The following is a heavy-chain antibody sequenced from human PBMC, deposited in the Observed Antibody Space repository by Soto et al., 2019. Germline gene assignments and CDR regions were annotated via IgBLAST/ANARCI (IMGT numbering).Heavy chain of an antibody. CDR2: INPSGGST. V-gene: IGHV1-46*01. Sequence: QVQLVQSGAEVKKPGASVKVSCKASGYIFTNHYIHWVRQAPGKGLEWMGIINPSGGSTNYLQKFQGRITMTRDTSTSTVYMELSSLRSDDTAVYFCARADYYDSSGFYYDCWGQGTLVTVSS. CDR1: GYIFTNHY. CDR3: ARADYYDSSGFYYDC. J-gene: IGHJ4*02. D-gene: IGHD3-22*01.